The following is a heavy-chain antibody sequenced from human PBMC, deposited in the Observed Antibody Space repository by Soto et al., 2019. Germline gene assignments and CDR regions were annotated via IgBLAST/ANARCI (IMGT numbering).Heavy chain of an antibody. D-gene: IGHD3-16*01. CDR3: TTERVLGTSDAFDI. CDR1: GFTFSNAW. J-gene: IGHJ3*02. Sequence: PGGSLRLSCAAPGFTFSNAWMSWVRQAPGKGLEWVGRIKSKTDGGTTDYAAPVKGRFTISRDDSKNTLYLQMNSLKTEDTAVYYCTTERVLGTSDAFDIWGQGTMVTVSS. CDR2: IKSKTDGGTT. V-gene: IGHV3-15*01.